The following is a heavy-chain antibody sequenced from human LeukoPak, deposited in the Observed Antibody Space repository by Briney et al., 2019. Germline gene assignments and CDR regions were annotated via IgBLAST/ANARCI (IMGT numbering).Heavy chain of an antibody. J-gene: IGHJ5*02. CDR1: GFNFSSYS. Sequence: GSLRLSCAASGFNFSSYSMNWVRQAPGKGLEWVSSISSSSSYIYYADSVKGRFTISRDNAKNSLYLQMNSLRAEDTAVYYCATLTAANNWFDPWGQGTLVTVSS. D-gene: IGHD6-13*01. CDR3: ATLTAANNWFDP. V-gene: IGHV3-21*01. CDR2: ISSSSSYI.